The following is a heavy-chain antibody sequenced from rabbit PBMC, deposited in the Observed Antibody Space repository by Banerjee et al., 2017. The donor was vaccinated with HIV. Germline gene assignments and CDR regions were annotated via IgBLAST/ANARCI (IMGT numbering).Heavy chain of an antibody. CDR3: ARHVHFVGSDL. D-gene: IGHD3-1*01. J-gene: IGHJ4*01. V-gene: IGHV1S45*01. Sequence: QEQLGESGGDLVKPEGSLTLTCTASGSSFRNKYVMCWVRQAPGKGLEWIGCIYTGDGSTYYASWAKGRFTVSKTSSTTVTLQMTSLTAADTATYFCARHVHFVGSDLWGQGTLVTVS. CDR1: GSSFRNKYV. CDR2: IYTGDGST.